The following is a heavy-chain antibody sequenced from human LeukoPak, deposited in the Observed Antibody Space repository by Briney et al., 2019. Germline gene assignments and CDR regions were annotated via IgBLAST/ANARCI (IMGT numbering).Heavy chain of an antibody. CDR3: ARDLYGYASDWYGGYYFDY. Sequence: SATLSLTCTVSGGSINSYYWSWIRQPPGKGLEWIGYIYYSGSTNYNPSLKSRVTLSVDTSKNQFSLNLDSATAADTALYHCARDLYGYASDWYGGYYFDYWGQGTLVTVSS. CDR2: IYYSGST. CDR1: GGSINSYY. V-gene: IGHV4-59*12. J-gene: IGHJ4*02. D-gene: IGHD2-2*01.